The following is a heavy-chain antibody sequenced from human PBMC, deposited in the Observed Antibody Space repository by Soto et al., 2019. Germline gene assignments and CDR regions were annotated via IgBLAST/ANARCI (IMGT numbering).Heavy chain of an antibody. CDR3: ARELTGTGVVSGGSS. CDR2: INHSGST. V-gene: IGHV4-34*01. CDR1: GGSFSGYY. Sequence: LSLTCAVYGGSFSGYYWSWIRQPPGKGLEWIGEINHSGSTNYNPSLKSRVTISVDTSKNQFSLKLSSVTAADTAVYYCARELTGTGVVSGGSSWGQGTLVTVSS. D-gene: IGHD2-15*01. J-gene: IGHJ4*02.